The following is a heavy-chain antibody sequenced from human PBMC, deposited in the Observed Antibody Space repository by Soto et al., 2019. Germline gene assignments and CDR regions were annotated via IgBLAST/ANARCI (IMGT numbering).Heavy chain of an antibody. CDR2: ISGSGGTT. D-gene: IGHD6-19*01. CDR1: GFTFSSYA. CDR3: ARDNFSSGWYQYYYYYGMDV. J-gene: IGHJ6*02. V-gene: IGHV3-23*01. Sequence: PGGSLRLSCAASGFTFSSYAMSWVRQAPGQGLEWVSAISGSGGTTYYADSVKGRFTISRDNSKNTLYLQMNSLRAEDTAVYYCARDNFSSGWYQYYYYYGMDVWGQGTTVTVSS.